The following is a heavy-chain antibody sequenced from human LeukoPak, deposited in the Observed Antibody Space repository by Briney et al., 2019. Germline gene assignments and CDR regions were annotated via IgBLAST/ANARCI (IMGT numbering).Heavy chain of an antibody. CDR3: AKARGDGYKIFDY. CDR2: ISWNSGSI. D-gene: IGHD5-24*01. V-gene: IGHV3-9*01. J-gene: IGHJ4*02. Sequence: GGSLRLSCAASGFTFDDYAMPWVRQAPGKGLEWVSGISWNSGSIGYADSVKGRFTISRDNAKNSLYLQMNSLRAEDTALYYCAKARGDGYKIFDYWGQGTLVTVSS. CDR1: GFTFDDYA.